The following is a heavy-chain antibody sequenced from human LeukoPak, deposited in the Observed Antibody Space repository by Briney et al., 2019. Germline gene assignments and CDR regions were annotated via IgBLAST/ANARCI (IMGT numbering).Heavy chain of an antibody. D-gene: IGHD6-13*01. CDR3: ARGLRREQQLLRAFDY. Sequence: ASVKVSCKASGYTFTNYDINWVRLATGQGLEWVGWMNPNSGNTGYAQKFQGRVAMTWNTSISTAYMDLSSLRSEDTALYYCARGLRREQQLLRAFDYWGQGTLVTVSS. J-gene: IGHJ4*02. V-gene: IGHV1-8*01. CDR2: MNPNSGNT. CDR1: GYTFTNYD.